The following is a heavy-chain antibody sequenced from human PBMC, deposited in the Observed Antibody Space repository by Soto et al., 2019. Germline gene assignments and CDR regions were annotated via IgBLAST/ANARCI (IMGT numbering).Heavy chain of an antibody. J-gene: IGHJ4*02. CDR1: GFTFSSYE. CDR2: ISSGGTTI. D-gene: IGHD3-3*01. V-gene: IGHV3-48*03. Sequence: LRLSCAASGFTFSSYEMNWVRQAPGKGLEWVSYISSGGTTIYYADSVKGRFTISRDNAKNSLDLQMNSLRADDTAIYYCARALDFWSGYLSDWGQGTLVTVSS. CDR3: ARALDFWSGYLSD.